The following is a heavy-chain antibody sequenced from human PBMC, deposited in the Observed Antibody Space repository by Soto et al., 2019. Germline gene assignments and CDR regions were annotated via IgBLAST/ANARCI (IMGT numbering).Heavy chain of an antibody. D-gene: IGHD3-22*01. Sequence: SVKVSCKASGGTFSSYAISWVRQAPGQGLEWMGGIIPIFGTANYAQKFQGRVTITADESTSTAYMELSSLRSEDTAVYYCARRDSPPLYYYDSSGYSENWFDPWGQGTLVTVSS. CDR2: IIPIFGTA. V-gene: IGHV1-69*01. CDR1: GGTFSSYA. J-gene: IGHJ5*02. CDR3: ARRDSPPLYYYDSSGYSENWFDP.